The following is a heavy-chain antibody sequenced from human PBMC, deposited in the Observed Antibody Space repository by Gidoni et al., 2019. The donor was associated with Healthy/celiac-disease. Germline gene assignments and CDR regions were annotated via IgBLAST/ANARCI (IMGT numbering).Heavy chain of an antibody. Sequence: EVQLLESGGGLVQPGGSLRLSCAASGFTFSSYAMSWVRQAPGKGLEWVSASSGSGGSTYYADAVKGRFTISRDNSKNTLYLQMNSLRAEDTAVYYCAKDYCGGDCSAHDAFDIWGQGTMVTVSS. D-gene: IGHD2-21*02. V-gene: IGHV3-23*01. CDR2: SSGSGGST. J-gene: IGHJ3*02. CDR3: AKDYCGGDCSAHDAFDI. CDR1: GFTFSSYA.